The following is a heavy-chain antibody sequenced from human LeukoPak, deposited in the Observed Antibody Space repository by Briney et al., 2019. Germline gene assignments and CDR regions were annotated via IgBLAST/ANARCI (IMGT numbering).Heavy chain of an antibody. CDR3: ARAWITGTTPFDY. D-gene: IGHD1-7*01. Sequence: GSLRLSCAASGFTVSSNYMSWVRQAPGKGLEWVSVIYSGGSTYYADSVKGRFTISRDNSKNTLYLQMNSLRAEDTAVYYCARAWITGTTPFDYWGQGTLVTVSS. V-gene: IGHV3-66*01. J-gene: IGHJ4*02. CDR1: GFTVSSNY. CDR2: IYSGGST.